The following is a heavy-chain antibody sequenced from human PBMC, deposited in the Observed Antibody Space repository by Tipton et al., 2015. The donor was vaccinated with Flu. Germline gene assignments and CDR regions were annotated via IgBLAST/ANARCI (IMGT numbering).Heavy chain of an antibody. Sequence: TLSLTCTVSSGSIRSTNYFCAWIRQPPGKRLELIGSIYPSGTTYYNLSIKSRFTISVYTSKSQFSLMLSSVTAADTAVYFCARLSYYDVDLKNFYFDYWGQGALVSVSS. CDR2: IYPSGTT. D-gene: IGHD1-26*01. CDR1: SGSIRSTNYF. J-gene: IGHJ4*02. CDR3: ARLSYYDVDLKNFYFDY. V-gene: IGHV4-39*01.